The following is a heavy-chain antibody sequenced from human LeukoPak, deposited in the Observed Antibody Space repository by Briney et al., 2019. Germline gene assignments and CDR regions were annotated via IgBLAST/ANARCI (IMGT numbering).Heavy chain of an antibody. V-gene: IGHV3-30*18. CDR1: GFPFSSYG. CDR2: ISYDGSNK. D-gene: IGHD6-13*01. CDR3: AKDPLAYIAAAGRGYNWFDP. J-gene: IGHJ5*02. Sequence: GGSLRLSCAASGFPFSSYGMHWVRQAPGKGLEWVAVISYDGSNKYYADSVKGRFTISRDNSKNTLYLQMNSLRAEDTAVYYCAKDPLAYIAAAGRGYNWFDPWGQGTLVTVSS.